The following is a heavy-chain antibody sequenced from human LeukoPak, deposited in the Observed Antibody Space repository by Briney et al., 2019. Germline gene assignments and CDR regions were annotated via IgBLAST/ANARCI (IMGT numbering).Heavy chain of an antibody. CDR2: IYSGGST. J-gene: IGHJ3*02. Sequence: PGRSLRLSCVASGFTFSSYGMHWVRQAPGKGLDWVSVIYSGGSTDYADSVKGRFTISRDNSKNTLYLQMNSLRVEDTAVYYCARSSHYDILTGYSEEDAFDIWGQGTMVTVSS. V-gene: IGHV3-53*01. D-gene: IGHD3-9*01. CDR3: ARSSHYDILTGYSEEDAFDI. CDR1: GFTFSSYG.